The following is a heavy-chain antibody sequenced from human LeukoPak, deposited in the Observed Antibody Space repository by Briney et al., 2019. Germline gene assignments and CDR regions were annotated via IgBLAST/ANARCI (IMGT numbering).Heavy chain of an antibody. CDR3: ARGPISGSADDAFDI. CDR2: ISWNSGSI. D-gene: IGHD1-26*01. J-gene: IGHJ3*02. Sequence: PGGSLRLSCEASGFTFDDYAMHWVRQAPGKGLEWVSGISWNSGSIGYADSVKGRFTISRDNAKNSLYLQMNSLRAEDTALYYCARGPISGSADDAFDIWGQGTMVTVSS. V-gene: IGHV3-9*01. CDR1: GFTFDDYA.